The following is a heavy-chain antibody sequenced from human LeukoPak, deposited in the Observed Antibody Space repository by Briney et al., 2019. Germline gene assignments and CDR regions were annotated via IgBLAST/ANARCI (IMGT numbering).Heavy chain of an antibody. J-gene: IGHJ6*03. CDR2: ISSSNSYI. Sequence: RPGGSLRLSCAASGFTFSPYSMCWVRQAPGKGLEWVSCISSSNSYIYYADSVKGQFTISRDNAKKLVYLQMNSLRAEDTAVYYCARDLWHIARYGHFMDVWGKGTTVTISS. V-gene: IGHV3-21*01. D-gene: IGHD2-21*01. CDR1: GFTFSPYS. CDR3: ARDLWHIARYGHFMDV.